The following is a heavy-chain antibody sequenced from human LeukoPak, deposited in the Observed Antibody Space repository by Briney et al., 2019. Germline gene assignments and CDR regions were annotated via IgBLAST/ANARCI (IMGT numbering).Heavy chain of an antibody. V-gene: IGHV4-30-2*01. Sequence: SETLSLTCAVSGGSISSGGYSWSWIRQPPGKGLEWIGYIYHSGSTYYNPSLKSRVTISVDRSKDQFSLKLSSVTAADTAVYYCVRTSIAARRANAFDIWGQGTMVTVSS. CDR2: IYHSGST. J-gene: IGHJ3*02. CDR1: GGSISSGGYS. D-gene: IGHD6-6*01. CDR3: VRTSIAARRANAFDI.